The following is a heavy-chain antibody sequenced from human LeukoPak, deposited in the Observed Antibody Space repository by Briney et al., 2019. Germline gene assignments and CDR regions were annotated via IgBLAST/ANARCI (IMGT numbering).Heavy chain of an antibody. V-gene: IGHV1-69*01. CDR3: ARGAYSSSSANYYYYYMDV. Sequence: ASGKLSCNASGAGFSSYAISWVRQGPGPGLELVGGVIPIFGTANYAQKFLGRVTITADESTSTAYMELSSLRSEDTAVYYCARGAYSSSSANYYYYYMDVWGKGTTVTVSS. J-gene: IGHJ6*03. CDR1: GAGFSSYA. CDR2: VIPIFGTA. D-gene: IGHD6-6*01.